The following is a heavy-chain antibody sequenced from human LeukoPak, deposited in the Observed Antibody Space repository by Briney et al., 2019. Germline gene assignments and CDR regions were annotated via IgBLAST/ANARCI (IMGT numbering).Heavy chain of an antibody. Sequence: GGSLRLSCAASGFTFSNAWMSWVRQAPGKGLEWVGRIKSKTDGGTTDYAAPVKGRFTISRDDSKNTLYLQMNSLKTEDTAVYYCTTGYFDWLFVTSAFDIWGQGTMVTVSS. J-gene: IGHJ3*02. CDR2: IKSKTDGGTT. D-gene: IGHD3-9*01. V-gene: IGHV3-15*01. CDR3: TTGYFDWLFVTSAFDI. CDR1: GFTFSNAW.